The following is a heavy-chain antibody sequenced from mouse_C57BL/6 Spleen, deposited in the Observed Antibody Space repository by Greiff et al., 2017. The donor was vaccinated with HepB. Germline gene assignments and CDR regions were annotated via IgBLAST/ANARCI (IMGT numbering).Heavy chain of an antibody. CDR1: GYTFTSYW. Sequence: VQLQQSGAELVRPGSSVKLSCKASGYTFTSYWMHWVKQRPIQGLEWIGNIDTSDSETHYNQKFKDKAKLTVDKSSSTAYMQLSSLTSEDSAVYYCAAYDYDGAWFAYWGQGTLVTVSA. D-gene: IGHD2-4*01. CDR2: IDTSDSET. J-gene: IGHJ3*01. V-gene: IGHV1-52*01. CDR3: AAYDYDGAWFAY.